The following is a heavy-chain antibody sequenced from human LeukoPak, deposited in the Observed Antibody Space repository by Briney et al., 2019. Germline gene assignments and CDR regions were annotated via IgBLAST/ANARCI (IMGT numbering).Heavy chain of an antibody. CDR2: IRYDGSNK. D-gene: IGHD3-22*01. Sequence: PGGSLRLSCTASGFTFSSYDMHWVRQAPGKGLEWVAFIRYDGSNKYYADSVKGRFTISRDNSKNTLYLQMNSLRAEDMAVYYCAKDQSSGYYPDAFDIWGQGTMVTVSS. J-gene: IGHJ3*02. V-gene: IGHV3-30*02. CDR3: AKDQSSGYYPDAFDI. CDR1: GFTFSSYD.